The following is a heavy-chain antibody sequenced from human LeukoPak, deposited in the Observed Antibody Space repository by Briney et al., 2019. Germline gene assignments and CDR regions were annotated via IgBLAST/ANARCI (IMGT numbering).Heavy chain of an antibody. D-gene: IGHD5-18*01. CDR2: INHSGST. Sequence: SETLSLTCAVYGGSFSGYYWSWIRQPPGKGREWIGEINHSGSTNYNPSLKSRVTISVDTSKNQFSLKLSSVTAADTAVYYCARLGYSYGAAVYYYYMDVWGKGTTVTISS. V-gene: IGHV4-34*01. CDR3: ARLGYSYGAAVYYYYMDV. J-gene: IGHJ6*03. CDR1: GGSFSGYY.